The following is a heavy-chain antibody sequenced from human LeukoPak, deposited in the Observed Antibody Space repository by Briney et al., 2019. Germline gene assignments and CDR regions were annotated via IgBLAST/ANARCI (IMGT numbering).Heavy chain of an antibody. CDR2: IFYNGST. J-gene: IGHJ4*02. CDR3: ARDRMATALALFLDY. CDR1: GASIISYGYY. Sequence: SQTLSLTCSVSGASIISYGYYWTWIRQFPGKGLEWVVNIFYNGSTYYNPSFRGRVTASFDTSKNQFSLKLNSVTPADTAVYYCARDRMATALALFLDYWGQGTLVTVPS. V-gene: IGHV4-31*03. D-gene: IGHD5-24*01.